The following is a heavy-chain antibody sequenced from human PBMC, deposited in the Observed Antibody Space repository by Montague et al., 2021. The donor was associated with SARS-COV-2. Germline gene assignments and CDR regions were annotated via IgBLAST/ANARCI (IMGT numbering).Heavy chain of an antibody. Sequence: SETLSLTCTVSGGSINRYFWNWIRQAPGKGLEWIGYVYYSGSTNINPSLKSRVTLSVSTSESHFSLKLRSVTAADTAVYFCSRGGTALLRGVPASNWFDPWSQGILVTVSS. CDR2: VYYSGST. CDR3: SRGGTALLRGVPASNWFDP. J-gene: IGHJ5*02. V-gene: IGHV4-59*01. CDR1: GGSINRYF. D-gene: IGHD3-10*01.